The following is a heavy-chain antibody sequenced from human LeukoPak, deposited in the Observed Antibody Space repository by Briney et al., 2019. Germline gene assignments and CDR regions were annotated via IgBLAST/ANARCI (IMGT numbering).Heavy chain of an antibody. CDR3: ARYIVSYPHDAFDI. V-gene: IGHV4-59*01. Sequence: SETLSLTCTVSGDSISSYYWSWIRQPPGKGLEWIGYIYYSGSTSYNPSLKSRVTISVDTSKKQFSLKLSSVTAADTAFYYCARYIVSYPHDAFDIWGQGTMVTVSS. J-gene: IGHJ3*02. CDR1: GDSISSYY. D-gene: IGHD1-26*01. CDR2: IYYSGST.